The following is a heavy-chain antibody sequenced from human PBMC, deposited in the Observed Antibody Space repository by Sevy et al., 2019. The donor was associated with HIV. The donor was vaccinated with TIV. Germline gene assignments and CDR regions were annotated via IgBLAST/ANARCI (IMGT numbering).Heavy chain of an antibody. D-gene: IGHD3-3*01. CDR1: GFTFSNYA. Sequence: GGSLRLSCVASGFTFSNYAMHWVRQAPGKGPEWVAIIWYDGSNIYYADSAKGRFTISRDNSRNKLYLQMYDLRPEDTAVYYCVRESSHDFWSGYWGYLDYWGQGTLVTVSS. CDR3: VRESSHDFWSGYWGYLDY. CDR2: IWYDGSNI. V-gene: IGHV3-33*01. J-gene: IGHJ4*02.